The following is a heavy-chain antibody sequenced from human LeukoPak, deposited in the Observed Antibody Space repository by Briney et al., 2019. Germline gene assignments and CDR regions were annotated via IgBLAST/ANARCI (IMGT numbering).Heavy chain of an antibody. J-gene: IGHJ5*02. D-gene: IGHD6-6*01. CDR1: GFTFSSYA. Sequence: PGGSLRLSCAASGFTFSSYAMHWVRQAPGKGLEWVAVISYDGSNKYYADSVKGRFTISRDNSKNTLYLQMNSLKASDTAMYYCARTYSSSGELVNWFDPWGQGTLVTVSS. CDR3: ARTYSSSGELVNWFDP. CDR2: ISYDGSNK. V-gene: IGHV3-30*04.